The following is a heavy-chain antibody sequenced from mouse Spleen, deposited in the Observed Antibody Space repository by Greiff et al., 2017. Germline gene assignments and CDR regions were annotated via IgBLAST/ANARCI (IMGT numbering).Heavy chain of an antibody. V-gene: IGHV5-16*01. D-gene: IGHD2-4*01. Sequence: EVHLVESEGGLVQPGSSMKLSCTASGFTFSDYYMAWVRQVPEKGLEWVANINYDGSSTYYLDSLKSRFIISRDNAKNILYLQMSSLKSEDTATYYCARDSHYDYDHYAMDYWGQGTSVTVSS. CDR3: ARDSHYDYDHYAMDY. CDR1: GFTFSDYY. CDR2: INYDGSST. J-gene: IGHJ4*01.